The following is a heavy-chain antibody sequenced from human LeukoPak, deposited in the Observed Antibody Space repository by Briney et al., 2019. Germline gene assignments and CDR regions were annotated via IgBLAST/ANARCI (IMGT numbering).Heavy chain of an antibody. J-gene: IGHJ4*02. Sequence: EGSLRLSCSASGFTFSSYTVHWVRQAPGKGLEFVSAITSTGGNTYYADSVTGRFTLSRDNSKNTLYLQMSSLRAEDTAVYYCVIVRGYFDSSGTDYWGQGTLVTVSS. CDR2: ITSTGGNT. D-gene: IGHD3-9*01. CDR1: GFTFSSYT. V-gene: IGHV3-64D*06. CDR3: VIVRGYFDSSGTDY.